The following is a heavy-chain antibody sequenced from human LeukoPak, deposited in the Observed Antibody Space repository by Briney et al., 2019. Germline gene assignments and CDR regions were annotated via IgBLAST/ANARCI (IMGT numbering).Heavy chain of an antibody. CDR3: ARQFDSSGYYGPGFDY. CDR1: GGSFSGYY. CDR2: INHSGST. Sequence: KPSETLSLTCAVYGGSFSGYYWSWIRQPPGKGLEWIGEINHSGSTNYNPSLKSRVTISVDTSKNQFSLKLSSVTAADTAVYYCARQFDSSGYYGPGFDYWGQGTLVTVSS. D-gene: IGHD3-22*01. V-gene: IGHV4-34*01. J-gene: IGHJ4*02.